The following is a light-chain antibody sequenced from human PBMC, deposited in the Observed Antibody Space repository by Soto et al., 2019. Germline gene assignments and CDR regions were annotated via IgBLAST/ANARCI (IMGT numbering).Light chain of an antibody. CDR1: SSDVGGYNY. Sequence: QSVLTQPASVSGSPGQSITISCTGTSSDVGGYNYVSWYQQYPGKAPKVMIYDVNNRPSGVSNRFSGSKSGNTASLTISGLQTDDEADYYCSSYTSSNTLVFGNGTKVTVL. V-gene: IGLV2-14*03. CDR3: SSYTSSNTLV. J-gene: IGLJ1*01. CDR2: DVN.